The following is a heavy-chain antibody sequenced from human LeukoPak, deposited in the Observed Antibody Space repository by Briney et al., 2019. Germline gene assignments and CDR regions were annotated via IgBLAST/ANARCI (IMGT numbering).Heavy chain of an antibody. J-gene: IGHJ6*03. D-gene: IGHD6-13*01. CDR2: INHSGST. CDR3: ARERIAARAAAGSGYYMDV. CDR1: GGSFGGYY. V-gene: IGHV4-34*01. Sequence: SETLSLTCAVYGGSFGGYYWSWIRQPPGKGLEWIGEINHSGSTNYNPSLKSRVTISVDTSKNQFSLKLSSVTAADTAVYYCARERIAARAAAGSGYYMDVWGKGTTVTVSS.